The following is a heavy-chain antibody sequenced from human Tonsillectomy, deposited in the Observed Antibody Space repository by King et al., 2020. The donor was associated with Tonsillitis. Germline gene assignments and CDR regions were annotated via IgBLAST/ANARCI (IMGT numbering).Heavy chain of an antibody. CDR2: ISHSGDST. CDR3: AKDPMVHPTSRWFDP. V-gene: IGHV3-23*04. D-gene: IGHD2-8*01. J-gene: IGHJ5*02. Sequence: VQLVESGGGLLQPGGSLRLSCAASGFTFSNYAMTWVRQAPGKGLEWVSAISHSGDSTYYADSVKGRFTISRDNSKNTLFLQMNSLRAEDTAVYYCAKDPMVHPTSRWFDPWGQGTLVTVSS. CDR1: GFTFSNYA.